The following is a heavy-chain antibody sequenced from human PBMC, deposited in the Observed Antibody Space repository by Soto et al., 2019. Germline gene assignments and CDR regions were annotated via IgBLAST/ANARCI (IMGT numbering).Heavy chain of an antibody. CDR3: ARDQIYGSGSLLENWFDP. CDR2: IYYSGST. Sequence: PSETLSLTCTVSGGSISSYYWSWIRQPPGKGLEWIGYIYYSGSTNYNPSLKSRVTISVDTSKNQFSLKLSSVTAADTAVYYCARDQIYGSGSLLENWFDPWGQGTLVTVSS. D-gene: IGHD3-10*01. CDR1: GGSISSYY. V-gene: IGHV4-59*13. J-gene: IGHJ5*02.